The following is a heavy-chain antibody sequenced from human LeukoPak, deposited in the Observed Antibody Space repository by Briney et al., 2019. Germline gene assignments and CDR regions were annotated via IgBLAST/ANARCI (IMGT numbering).Heavy chain of an antibody. CDR1: GGSFSGYY. CDR3: ARGGLAAAGTSPSYFDY. D-gene: IGHD6-13*01. V-gene: IGHV4-34*01. Sequence: SETLSLTCAVYGGSFSGYYWSWIRQPPGKGLEWIGEINHSGSTNYNPSLKSRDTISVDASKNQFSLKLSSVTAADTAVYYCARGGLAAAGTSPSYFDYWGQGTLVTVSS. CDR2: INHSGST. J-gene: IGHJ4*02.